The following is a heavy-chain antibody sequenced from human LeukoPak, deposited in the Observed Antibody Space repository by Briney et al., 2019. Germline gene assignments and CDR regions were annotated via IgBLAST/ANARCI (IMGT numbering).Heavy chain of an antibody. CDR1: GFTFSSHW. J-gene: IGHJ4*02. CDR2: ISGSGDNT. D-gene: IGHD3-22*01. CDR3: AKGSYYDSSGSFYFDY. V-gene: IGHV3-23*01. Sequence: GGSLRLSCAASGFTFSSHWMSWVRQAPGKGLEWVSGISGSGDNTYYADSVKGRFTISRDNSKNTLYVQVNSLGTEDTAAYYCAKGSYYDSSGSFYFDYWGQGTLVTVSS.